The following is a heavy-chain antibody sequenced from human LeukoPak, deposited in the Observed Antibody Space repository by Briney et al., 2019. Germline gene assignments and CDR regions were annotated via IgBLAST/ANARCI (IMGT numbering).Heavy chain of an antibody. J-gene: IGHJ2*01. Sequence: ASVKVSCKGSGYTFTSYDINWVRQATGQGLEWMGWMNPNSGNTGYAQKFQGRVTMSRNTSISTAYMELSSLRSEDTAVYYCARVASDGSGSYYNAEWYFDLWGRGTLVTVSS. CDR3: ARVASDGSGSYYNAEWYFDL. CDR1: GYTFTSYD. D-gene: IGHD3-10*01. V-gene: IGHV1-8*01. CDR2: MNPNSGNT.